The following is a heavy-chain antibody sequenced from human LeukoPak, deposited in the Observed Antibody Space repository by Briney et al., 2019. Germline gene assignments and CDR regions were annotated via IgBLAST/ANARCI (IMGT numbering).Heavy chain of an antibody. J-gene: IGHJ4*02. CDR2: ISPGGGTT. CDR3: ARDAEGHFDY. CDR1: GFAFGSEA. V-gene: IGHV3-23*01. Sequence: GGSLRLSCAVSGFAFGSEAMSWVRQSPARGLEWVASISPGGGTTYYADSVKGRFTISRDNAKNSLYLQMNSLRAEDTAVYYCARDAEGHFDYWGQGTLVTVSS.